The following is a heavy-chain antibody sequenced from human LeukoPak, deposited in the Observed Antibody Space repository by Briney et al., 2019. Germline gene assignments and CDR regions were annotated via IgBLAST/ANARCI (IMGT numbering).Heavy chain of an antibody. CDR3: ARKGYYASSGYLGYFQH. J-gene: IGHJ1*01. CDR2: ISSGSTYI. D-gene: IGHD3-22*01. Sequence: GGSLRLSCAASGFSFNTYSMNWVRQAPGKGLAWVSYISSGSTYIYYADSVKGRFTISRDNGKNSLYLQMNSLRAEDTAVYYCARKGYYASSGYLGYFQHWGQGTLVTVSS. V-gene: IGHV3-21*01. CDR1: GFSFNTYS.